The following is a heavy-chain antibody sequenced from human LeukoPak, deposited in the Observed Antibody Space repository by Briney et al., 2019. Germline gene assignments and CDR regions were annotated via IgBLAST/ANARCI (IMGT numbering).Heavy chain of an antibody. Sequence: PGGSLRLSCAASGFTFSSYGMHWVRQAPGKGLEWVAFIRYDGSNKYYADSVKGRFTISRDNSKNTLYLQMNSLRAEDTAVYYCARGGVLTRVTKNYYYMDVWGKGTTVTVSS. D-gene: IGHD4-11*01. CDR2: IRYDGSNK. J-gene: IGHJ6*03. CDR1: GFTFSSYG. CDR3: ARGGVLTRVTKNYYYMDV. V-gene: IGHV3-30*02.